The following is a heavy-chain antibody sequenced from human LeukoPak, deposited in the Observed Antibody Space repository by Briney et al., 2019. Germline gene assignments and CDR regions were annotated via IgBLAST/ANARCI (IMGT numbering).Heavy chain of an antibody. D-gene: IGHD2-2*01. CDR2: IRYDGSNK. CDR3: AKVLGVVVPAAMVSDY. J-gene: IGHJ4*02. CDR1: GSTFSSYG. Sequence: GGSLRLSCAASGSTFSSYGMHWVRQAPGKGLEWVAFIRYDGSNKYYADSVKGRFTISRDNSKNTLYLQMNSLRAEDTAVYYCAKVLGVVVPAAMVSDYWGQGTLVTVSS. V-gene: IGHV3-30*02.